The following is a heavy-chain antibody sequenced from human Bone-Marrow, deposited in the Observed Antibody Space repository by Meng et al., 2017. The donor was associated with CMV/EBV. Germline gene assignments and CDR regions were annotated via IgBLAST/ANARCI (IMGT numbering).Heavy chain of an antibody. CDR1: GYTFTSYY. D-gene: IGHD4-23*01. CDR3: ARVGDYGGNSFRHYYYYGMDV. V-gene: IGHV1-8*02. J-gene: IGHJ6*02. Sequence: ASVKVSCKASGYTFTSYYMHWVRQATGQGLEWMGWMNPNSGNTGYAQKFQGRVTMTRNTSISTAYMELSSLRSKDTAVYYCARVGDYGGNSFRHYYYYGMDVWGQGTTVTVSS. CDR2: MNPNSGNT.